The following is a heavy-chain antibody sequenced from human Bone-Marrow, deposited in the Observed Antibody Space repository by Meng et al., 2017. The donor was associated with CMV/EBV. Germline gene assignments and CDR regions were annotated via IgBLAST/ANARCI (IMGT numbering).Heavy chain of an antibody. CDR1: GCTFSGYW. V-gene: IGHV3-74*01. J-gene: IGHJ4*02. CDR3: AKLVGTVSTVDY. CDR2: ISSDGSIT. Sequence: CVDYGCTFSGYWMNWVRQAPGKGLVWVSRISSDGSITSYADSVKGRFTISRDNAKNTLYLQMNSLRAEDTAVYYCAKLVGTVSTVDYWGQGTLVTVSS. D-gene: IGHD5-18*01.